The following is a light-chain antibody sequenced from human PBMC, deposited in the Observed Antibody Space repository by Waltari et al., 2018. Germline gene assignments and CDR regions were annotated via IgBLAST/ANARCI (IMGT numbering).Light chain of an antibody. J-gene: IGKJ4*01. CDR1: QNVSTY. CDR3: QQRASWLT. V-gene: IGKV3-11*01. CDR2: DAS. Sequence: EIVLTQSPATLSLSPGDRATLSCRASQNVSTYLAWYQQKPGQAPRLLMFDASKRAPGTPSRFSGSGSVTDFTLTISSLEPEDFAVYYCQQRASWLTFGGGTRVEIK.